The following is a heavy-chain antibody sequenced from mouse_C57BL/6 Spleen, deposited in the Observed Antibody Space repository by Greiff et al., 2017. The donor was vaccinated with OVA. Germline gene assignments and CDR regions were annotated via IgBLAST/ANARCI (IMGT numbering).Heavy chain of an antibody. CDR3: ASIYDGYYVGFTY. V-gene: IGHV14-3*01. CDR2: IDPANGDT. D-gene: IGHD2-3*01. J-gene: IGHJ3*01. CDR1: GFNINNTY. Sequence: VQLQQSVAELVRPGASVKLSCTASGFNINNTYMHWVKQRPEQGLEWIGRIDPANGDTKYTPKFQGKATITADTSSNTAYLQLSSLTSEDTAIYYCASIYDGYYVGFTYWGQGTLVTVSA.